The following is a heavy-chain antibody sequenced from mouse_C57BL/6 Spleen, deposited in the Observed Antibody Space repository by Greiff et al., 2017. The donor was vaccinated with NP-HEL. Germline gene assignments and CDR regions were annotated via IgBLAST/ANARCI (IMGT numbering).Heavy chain of an antibody. CDR3: ARRDYGSSYDY. CDR1: GYTFTDYY. J-gene: IGHJ2*01. Sequence: VQLQQSGPELVKPGASVKISCKASGYTFTDYYMNWVKQSHGKSLEWIGDINPNNGGTSYNQKFKGKATLTVDKSYSTAYMELRSLTSEDSAVDYCARRDYGSSYDYWGQGTTLTVSS. CDR2: INPNNGGT. V-gene: IGHV1-26*01. D-gene: IGHD1-1*01.